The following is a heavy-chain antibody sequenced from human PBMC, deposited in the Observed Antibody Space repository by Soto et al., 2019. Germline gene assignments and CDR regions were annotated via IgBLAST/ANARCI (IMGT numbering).Heavy chain of an antibody. V-gene: IGHV4-39*01. Sequence: QLQLQESGPGLVKPSETLSLTCTVSGGSISSSSYYWGWIRQPPGKGLEWIGSIYYSGSTYYNPSPKSRVTISVDTSKNQFSLKLSSVTAADTAVYYCAGVDGGNLGSGWFDPWGQGTLVTVSS. CDR1: GGSISSSSYY. CDR2: IYYSGST. CDR3: AGVDGGNLGSGWFDP. J-gene: IGHJ5*02. D-gene: IGHD2-21*02.